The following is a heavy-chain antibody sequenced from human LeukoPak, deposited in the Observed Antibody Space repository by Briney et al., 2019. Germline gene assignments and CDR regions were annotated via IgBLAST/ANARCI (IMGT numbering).Heavy chain of an antibody. CDR3: ARDAAYCGGDCSYYYYYMDV. V-gene: IGHV4-39*07. J-gene: IGHJ6*03. CDR2: IYYSGST. Sequence: SETLSLTCTVSGGSISSSSYYWGWIRQPPGKGLEWIRSIYYSGSTYYNPSLKSRVTISVDTSKNQFSLKLSSVTAADTAVYYCARDAAYCGGDCSYYYYYMDVWGKGTTVTVSS. CDR1: GGSISSSSYY. D-gene: IGHD2-21*02.